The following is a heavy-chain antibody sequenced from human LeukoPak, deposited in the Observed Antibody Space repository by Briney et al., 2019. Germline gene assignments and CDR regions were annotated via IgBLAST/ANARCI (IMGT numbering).Heavy chain of an antibody. J-gene: IGHJ4*02. D-gene: IGHD1-20*01. V-gene: IGHV1-2*06. CDR3: ARVNHRITGTTFDY. CDR1: GYTFTGYD. CDR2: INPNSGGT. Sequence: ASVKVSCAASGYTFTGYDMHWVRQAPGQGLEWMGRINPNSGGTNYAQKFQGRVTMTRDTSISTAYMELSRLRSDDTAVYYCARVNHRITGTTFDYGGQGTLVTVSS.